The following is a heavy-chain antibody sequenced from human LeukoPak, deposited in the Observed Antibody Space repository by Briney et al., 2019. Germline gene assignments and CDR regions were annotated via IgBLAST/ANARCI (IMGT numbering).Heavy chain of an antibody. CDR1: GFTFSSYV. Sequence: PGGSLRLSCAASGFTFSSYVMSWVRQAPGKGLEWVSGIRGRGDTTYYADSVRGRFTISRDNSKNTLYLQMSSLRADDTAVYYCARQPDDFSGWNNGQDFFDYWDQETLVTVSS. CDR3: ARQPDDFSGWNNGQDFFDY. J-gene: IGHJ4*02. D-gene: IGHD6-19*01. CDR2: IRGRGDTT. V-gene: IGHV3-23*01.